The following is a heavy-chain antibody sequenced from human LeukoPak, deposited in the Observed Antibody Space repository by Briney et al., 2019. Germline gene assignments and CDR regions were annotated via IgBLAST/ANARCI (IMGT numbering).Heavy chain of an antibody. Sequence: GGSLRLSCAASGFTFDDYAMHWVRQAPGKGLEWVSGISWNSGSIGYADSVKGRFTISRDNAKNSLYLQMNSLRAEDTALYYCAKDPWELPSALDIWGQGTMVTVSS. CDR1: GFTFDDYA. CDR3: AKDPWELPSALDI. D-gene: IGHD1-26*01. CDR2: ISWNSGSI. J-gene: IGHJ3*02. V-gene: IGHV3-9*01.